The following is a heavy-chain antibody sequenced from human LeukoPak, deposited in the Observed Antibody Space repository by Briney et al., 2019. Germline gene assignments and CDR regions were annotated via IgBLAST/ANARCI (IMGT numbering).Heavy chain of an antibody. CDR1: GYTFTGYY. CDR3: ARHPGKVTNDWYFDL. D-gene: IGHD4-23*01. CDR2: INPNSGGT. J-gene: IGHJ2*01. V-gene: IGHV1-2*02. Sequence: ASVKASCKPSGYTFTGYYMHRVRQAPGQGPEWMGCINPNSGGTNYAQKFQGRVTMNRDTSITTAYMELRRLSSDDTAVYYCARHPGKVTNDWYFDLWGRGTLVTVSS.